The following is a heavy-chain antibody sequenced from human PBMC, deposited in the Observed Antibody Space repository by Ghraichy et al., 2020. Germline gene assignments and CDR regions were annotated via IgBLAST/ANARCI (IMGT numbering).Heavy chain of an antibody. V-gene: IGHV3-33*01. CDR1: GFTFSSYG. D-gene: IGHD2-2*01. CDR3: ARDKVPAANYYYYYGMDV. Sequence: GGSLRLSCAASGFTFSSYGMHWVRQAPGKGLEWVAVIWYDGSNKYYADSVKGRFTISRDNSKNTLYLQMNSLRAEDTAVYYCARDKVPAANYYYYYGMDVWGQGTTVTVSS. J-gene: IGHJ6*02. CDR2: IWYDGSNK.